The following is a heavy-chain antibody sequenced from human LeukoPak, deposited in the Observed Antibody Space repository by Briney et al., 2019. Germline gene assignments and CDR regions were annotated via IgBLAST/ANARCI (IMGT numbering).Heavy chain of an antibody. Sequence: GRSLRLSCAASGFTFTDYGVHWVRQAPGKGLEWVAVIWYDESKKYYADSVKGRFTISRDTSKNTLYLQMSSLRAEGTAVYYCARDLCSTTSCLDYWGQGTLVTVSS. CDR3: ARDLCSTTSCLDY. D-gene: IGHD2-2*01. CDR1: GFTFTDYG. V-gene: IGHV3-33*01. CDR2: IWYDESKK. J-gene: IGHJ4*02.